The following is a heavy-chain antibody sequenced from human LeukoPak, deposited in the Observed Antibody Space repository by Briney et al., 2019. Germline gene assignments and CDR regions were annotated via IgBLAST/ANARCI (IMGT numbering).Heavy chain of an antibody. CDR1: GYTFTGYY. J-gene: IGHJ4*02. CDR3: ARVADYYDSSGYYTY. V-gene: IGHV1-2*02. CDR2: INPNSGGT. D-gene: IGHD3-22*01. Sequence: ASVKVSCKASGYTFTGYYMHWVRQAPGQGLEWMGRINPNSGGTNYAQKFQGRVTMTRDTSISTAYMELSRLRSDDTAVYYCARVADYYDSSGYYTYWGQGTLVTVSS.